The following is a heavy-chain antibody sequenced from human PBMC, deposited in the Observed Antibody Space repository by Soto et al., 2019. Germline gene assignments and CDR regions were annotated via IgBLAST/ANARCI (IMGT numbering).Heavy chain of an antibody. CDR2: ISSSSSYI. Sequence: GGSLRLSCAASGFTFSSYSMNWVRQAPGKGLEWVSSISSSSSYIYYADSVKGRFTITRDNAKNSLYLQMNSLRDEDTAVYYCARDRGLHTFGDEHSMWDAFDIWGQGTMVTVSS. CDR3: ARDRGLHTFGDEHSMWDAFDI. J-gene: IGHJ3*02. CDR1: GFTFSSYS. D-gene: IGHD3-16*01. V-gene: IGHV3-21*01.